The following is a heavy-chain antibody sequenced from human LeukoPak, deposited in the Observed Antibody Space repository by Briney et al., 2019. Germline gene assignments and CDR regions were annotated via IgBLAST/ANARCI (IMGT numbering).Heavy chain of an antibody. V-gene: IGHV4-59*12. CDR3: PRRRVLLARYFDY. CDR2: IYYSWGT. J-gene: IGHJ4*02. CDR1: GGSISSYY. Sequence: SETLSLTCTVSGGSISSYYWSWIRQPPGRVLEWIGYIYYSWGTNYNPSLKSRVTISVDTSKNQFSLKLSSVTAADTAVYYCPRRRVLLARYFDYWGQGTLVTVSS. D-gene: IGHD3-10*01.